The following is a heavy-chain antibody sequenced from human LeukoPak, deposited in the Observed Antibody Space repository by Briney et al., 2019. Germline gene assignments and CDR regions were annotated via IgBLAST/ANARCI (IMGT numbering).Heavy chain of an antibody. D-gene: IGHD3-22*01. Sequence: GGSLRLSCAASGFTFSSYGMHWVRQAPGKGLEWVAVIWYDGSQKNYADSVKGRFTISRDNSKNTLHLQMNSQRAEDTAVYYCARETPTENYDSSGFDYWGQGTLVSVSS. CDR3: ARETPTENYDSSGFDY. CDR1: GFTFSSYG. CDR2: IWYDGSQK. J-gene: IGHJ4*02. V-gene: IGHV3-33*08.